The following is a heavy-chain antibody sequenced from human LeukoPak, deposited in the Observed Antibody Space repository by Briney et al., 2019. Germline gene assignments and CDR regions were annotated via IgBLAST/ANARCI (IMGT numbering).Heavy chain of an antibody. D-gene: IGHD4-11*01. CDR1: GFTFSNYG. V-gene: IGHV3-30*02. J-gene: IGHJ6*03. CDR3: AKEKNDFSDYSYMDV. Sequence: GGSLRLSCAASGFTFSNYGMHWVRQAPGKGLEWVAFIRYDVSNKYCADSVKGRFTVSRDNTKNTLYLQMNSLRAEDTAAYYCAKEKNDFSDYSYMDVWGKGTTVTVSS. CDR2: IRYDVSNK.